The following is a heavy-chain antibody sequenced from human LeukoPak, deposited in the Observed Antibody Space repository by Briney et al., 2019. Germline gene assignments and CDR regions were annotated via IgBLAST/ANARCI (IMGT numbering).Heavy chain of an antibody. CDR2: IKQDGSEK. J-gene: IGHJ4*02. CDR1: GFTFSSYW. D-gene: IGHD1-26*01. Sequence: GGSLRLSCAASGFTFSSYWMSWIRQDPGKGLEWVANIKQDGSEKYYVDSVKGRFTISRDNAKNSLYLQMNSLRAEATAVYYCARLIVGAIDYWGQGTLFTVSS. CDR3: ARLIVGAIDY. V-gene: IGHV3-7*01.